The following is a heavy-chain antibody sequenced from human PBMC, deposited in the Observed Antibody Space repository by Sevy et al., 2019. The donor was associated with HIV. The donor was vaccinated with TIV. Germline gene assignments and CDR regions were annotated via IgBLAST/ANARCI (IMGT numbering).Heavy chain of an antibody. D-gene: IGHD3-3*01. CDR3: TADGPLHYDFWP. Sequence: GGSLRLSCAASGFTFSNAWMSWVRQAPGKGLEWVGRIKSKTDGATKDYAAPVKGRFTISRDDSKNQLYLQINSLKAEDTAVYYCTADGPLHYDFWPWGQGTLVTVSS. J-gene: IGHJ4*02. CDR1: GFTFSNAW. CDR2: IKSKTDGATK. V-gene: IGHV3-15*01.